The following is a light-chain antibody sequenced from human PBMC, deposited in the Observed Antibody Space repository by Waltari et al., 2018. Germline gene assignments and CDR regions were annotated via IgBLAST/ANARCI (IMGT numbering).Light chain of an antibody. CDR3: CSYAGSSTFL. V-gene: IGLV2-23*02. J-gene: IGLJ2*01. CDR2: EVT. CDR1: SRAVGSSHL. Sequence: QSALTQPASVSGSPGQSITISCTVTSRAVGSSHLVSRYPQNPGKAPNITVYEVTQRPCGVSNRFAGSKSGNTASLTISGLQADDEADYYCCSYAGSSTFLFGGGTKLTVL.